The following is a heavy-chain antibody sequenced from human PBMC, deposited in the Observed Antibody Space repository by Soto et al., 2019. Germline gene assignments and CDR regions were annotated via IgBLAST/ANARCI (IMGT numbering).Heavy chain of an antibody. Sequence: SGPTLVNPTKTPTLTCTFSGFSLSTSGLCVSWIRQPPGKALEWLARIDWDDDKYYSTSLKTRLTISKDTSKNQVVLTMTNMDPVDTATYYCARIRAPYYYDSSGYYDYWGQGTLVTVPQ. CDR1: GFSLSTSGLC. CDR2: IDWDDDK. J-gene: IGHJ4*02. V-gene: IGHV2-70*11. D-gene: IGHD3-22*01. CDR3: ARIRAPYYYDSSGYYDY.